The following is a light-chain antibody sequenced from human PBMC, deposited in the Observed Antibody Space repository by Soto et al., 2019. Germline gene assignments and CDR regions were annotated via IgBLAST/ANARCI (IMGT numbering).Light chain of an antibody. CDR3: QQYGSSPST. CDR2: GVS. J-gene: IGKJ1*01. Sequence: EIVLTQSPGTLSLSPGERATLSCRASQSVSSNYITWYQQKPGQAPRRLIFGVSSRATGIPDRFSGSGSGTDFTLTISRLEPEDFAVYYCQQYGSSPSTFGQGTKVDIK. CDR1: QSVSSNY. V-gene: IGKV3-20*01.